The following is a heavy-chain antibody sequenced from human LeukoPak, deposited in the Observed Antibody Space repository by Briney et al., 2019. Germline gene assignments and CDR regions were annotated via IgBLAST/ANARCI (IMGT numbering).Heavy chain of an antibody. CDR2: ISGSGXST. J-gene: IGHJ6*02. Sequence: XXQAPGKGXEWVSAISGSGXSTYYADSVKGRFTISRDNSKNTLYLQMNSLRAEDTAVYYCAKESCSSTSCYLGYYYYGMDVWGQGTTVTVSS. V-gene: IGHV3-23*01. CDR3: AKESCSSTSCYLGYYYYGMDV. D-gene: IGHD2-2*01.